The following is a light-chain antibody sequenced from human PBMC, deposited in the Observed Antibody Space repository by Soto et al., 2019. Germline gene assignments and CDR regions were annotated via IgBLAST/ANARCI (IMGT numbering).Light chain of an antibody. CDR3: QQYYSYPRT. Sequence: AIRMTQSPSSFSASTGDRVTITCRASQGISNSLAWYQQKPGKAPKLLIYDASTLQSGVPSRFSGSGSGTDFTLTISCLQSEDFATYYCQQYYSYPRTFGQGTKVEIK. CDR1: QGISNS. V-gene: IGKV1-8*01. J-gene: IGKJ1*01. CDR2: DAS.